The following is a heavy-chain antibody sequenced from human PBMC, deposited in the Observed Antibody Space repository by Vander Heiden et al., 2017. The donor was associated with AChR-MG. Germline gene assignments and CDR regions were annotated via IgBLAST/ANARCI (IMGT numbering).Heavy chain of an antibody. CDR3: ARELTGSFYFDF. V-gene: IGHV1-46*03. D-gene: IGHD1-26*01. CDR2: INPSLDST. Sequence: QVQLVQSGAEVKKPGASLKVPCPPYGFTFTNYQMQWGRQAPGQGLEWVGTINPSLDSTHYAQKFQGRVRMTRDTSTKTVYMDMTSLRPEDTAVYFCARELTGSFYFDFWGQGSLVTVSS. J-gene: IGHJ4*02. CDR1: GFTFTNYQ.